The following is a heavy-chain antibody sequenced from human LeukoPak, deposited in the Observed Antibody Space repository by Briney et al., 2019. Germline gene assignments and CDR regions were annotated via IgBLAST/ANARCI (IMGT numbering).Heavy chain of an antibody. CDR2: INPSGGST. J-gene: IGHJ3*02. CDR1: GYTFTSYY. D-gene: IGHD1-26*01. Sequence: ASVKVSCKASGYTFTSYYMHWVRQAPGQGLEWMGIINPSGGSTSYAQKFQGRVTMTRDTSISTAYMELSRLRSDDTAVYYCARDLRITEWELPTWNAFDIWGQGTMVTVSS. V-gene: IGHV1-46*01. CDR3: ARDLRITEWELPTWNAFDI.